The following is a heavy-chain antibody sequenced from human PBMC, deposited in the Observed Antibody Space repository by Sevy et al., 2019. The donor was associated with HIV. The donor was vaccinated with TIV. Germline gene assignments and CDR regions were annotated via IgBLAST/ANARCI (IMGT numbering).Heavy chain of an antibody. CDR3: ALERLSSNVAEYFQN. CDR1: GFTFSAFS. Sequence: GGSLRLSCAASGFTFSAFSMHWVRQAPGKGLEWVATISYDGSNDHDADSVNGRFTISRDNSKSSLYLQMNSLRGEDTAVYYCALERLSSNVAEYFQNWGQGTLVTVSS. J-gene: IGHJ1*01. V-gene: IGHV3-30-3*01. CDR2: ISYDGSND. D-gene: IGHD1-1*01.